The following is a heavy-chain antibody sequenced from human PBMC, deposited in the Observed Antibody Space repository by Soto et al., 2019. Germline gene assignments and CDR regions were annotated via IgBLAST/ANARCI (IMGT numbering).Heavy chain of an antibody. J-gene: IGHJ6*02. CDR1: GGSLSGYY. Sequence: QVQLQQLGAGLMKPSETLSLTCAVYGGSLSGYYGYWIRQSPGKGLEWIGEINHSGSTNYNPSLKSRVTISIDTSKNQFSLKLSSVTAADTAVYYCARTRNLDVWGQGTTVIVSS. CDR3: ARTRNLDV. CDR2: INHSGST. D-gene: IGHD1-1*01. V-gene: IGHV4-34*01.